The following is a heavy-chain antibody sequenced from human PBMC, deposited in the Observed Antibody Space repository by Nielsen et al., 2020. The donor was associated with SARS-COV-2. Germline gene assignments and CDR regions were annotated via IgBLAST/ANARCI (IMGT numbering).Heavy chain of an antibody. V-gene: IGHV4-59*12. Sequence: ESLKISCAASGFTFDDYGMSWVRQAPGKGLEWIGYIYYPGIYRGITNYHPSLNSRVTISLDKSKNQFSLKLSSVTAADTAVYYCAREAGITIFGVVIFYYYGMDVWGQGTTVTVSS. J-gene: IGHJ6*02. CDR3: AREAGITIFGVVIFYYYGMDV. CDR1: GFTFDDYG. D-gene: IGHD3-3*01. CDR2: IYYPGIYRGIT.